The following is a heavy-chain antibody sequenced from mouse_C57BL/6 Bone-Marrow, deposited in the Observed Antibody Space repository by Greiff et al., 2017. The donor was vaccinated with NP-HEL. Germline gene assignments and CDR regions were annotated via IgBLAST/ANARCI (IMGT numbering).Heavy chain of an antibody. CDR1: GYTFTSYW. Sequence: QVQLKQPGAELVKPGASVKLSCKASGYTFTSYWMQWVKQRPGQGLEWIGELDPSDSYTNYNQKFKGKATLTVDTSSSTAYMQLSSLTSEDSAVYYCARSYYSNYEYFDVWGTGTTVTVSS. CDR3: ARSYYSNYEYFDV. CDR2: LDPSDSYT. D-gene: IGHD2-5*01. V-gene: IGHV1-50*01. J-gene: IGHJ1*03.